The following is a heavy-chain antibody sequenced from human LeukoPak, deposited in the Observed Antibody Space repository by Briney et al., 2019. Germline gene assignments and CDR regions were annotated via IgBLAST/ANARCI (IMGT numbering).Heavy chain of an antibody. V-gene: IGHV1-2*02. J-gene: IGHJ4*02. CDR1: GYTFTGYY. CDR3: ARGQPMIAVVKTNKRRFDY. Sequence: ASVKVSCKASGYTFTGYYMHWVRQAPGQGLEWMGWINPNSGGTNYAQKLQGRVTMTRDTSISTAYMELSRLRSDDTAVYYCARGQPMIAVVKTNKRRFDYWGQGTLVTVSS. CDR2: INPNSGGT. D-gene: IGHD3-22*01.